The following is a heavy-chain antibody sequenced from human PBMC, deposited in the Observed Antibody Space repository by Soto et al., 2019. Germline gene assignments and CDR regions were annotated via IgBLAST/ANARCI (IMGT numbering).Heavy chain of an antibody. Sequence: GSLRLSCAASGFTFSSYAMSWVRQAPGKGLEWVSAISGSGGSTYYADSVKGRFTISRDNSKNTLYLQMNSLKAEDTAVYYCAKGSSYEPYYFDYWGQGTLVTVSS. D-gene: IGHD3-10*01. V-gene: IGHV3-23*01. CDR3: AKGSSYEPYYFDY. J-gene: IGHJ4*02. CDR2: ISGSGGST. CDR1: GFTFSSYA.